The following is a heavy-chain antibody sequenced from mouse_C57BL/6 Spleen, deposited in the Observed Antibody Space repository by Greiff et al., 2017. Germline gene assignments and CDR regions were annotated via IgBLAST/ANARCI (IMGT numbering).Heavy chain of an antibody. D-gene: IGHD2-2*01. CDR2: IDPETGGN. J-gene: IGHJ3*01. CDR1: GYTFTDYE. V-gene: IGHV1-15*01. Sequence: VQLQESGAELVRPGASVTLSCKASGYTFTDYEMHWVKQTPVHGLEWIGAIDPETGGNAYNQKFKGKAILTADKSSSTAYMELRSLTSEDSAVYYCTRGYPFDYWGQGTLVTVSA. CDR3: TRGYPFDY.